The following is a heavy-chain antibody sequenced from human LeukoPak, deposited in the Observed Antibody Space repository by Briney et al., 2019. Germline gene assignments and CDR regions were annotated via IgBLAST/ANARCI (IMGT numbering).Heavy chain of an antibody. V-gene: IGHV3-72*01. CDR3: ARSRYGSVRYFDN. CDR2: SRNKVNGYTT. D-gene: IGHD6-19*01. CDR1: GITLSDHY. Sequence: GGSLRLSCAASGITLSDHYMDWVRQVPGKGLEWVGRSRNKVNGYTTEYPASVKGRFTISRDDSNNSLYLQMHSLKTEDTAVYFCARSRYGSVRYFDNWGQGTLVTVSS. J-gene: IGHJ4*02.